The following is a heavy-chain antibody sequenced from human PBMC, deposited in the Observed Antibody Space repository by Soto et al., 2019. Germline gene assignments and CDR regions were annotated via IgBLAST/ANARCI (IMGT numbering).Heavy chain of an antibody. Sequence: SETLSLTCAVYGGSFSGYYWSWIRQPPGKGLEWIGEINHSGSTNYHPSLKSRVTISVDKSKNQFSLKLSSVTAADTAVYYCARVRGIVVVNVGLFDYWGQGTLVTVSS. CDR3: ARVRGIVVVNVGLFDY. D-gene: IGHD3-22*01. CDR1: GGSFSGYY. CDR2: INHSGST. J-gene: IGHJ4*02. V-gene: IGHV4-34*01.